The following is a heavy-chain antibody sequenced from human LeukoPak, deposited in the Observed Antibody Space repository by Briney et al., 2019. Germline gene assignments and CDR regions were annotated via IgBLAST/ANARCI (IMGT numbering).Heavy chain of an antibody. Sequence: GEALQISCKGSGSSFTSYWIGWGRQLPGKGLEWMGITYPGDSDIRYSPSFQGQVTISADKSISTAYLQWSSLKASDTAMYYCARRAPSGYYYYMDVWGKGTTVTVSS. D-gene: IGHD1-26*01. CDR1: GSSFTSYW. CDR3: ARRAPSGYYYYMDV. J-gene: IGHJ6*03. CDR2: TYPGDSDI. V-gene: IGHV5-51*01.